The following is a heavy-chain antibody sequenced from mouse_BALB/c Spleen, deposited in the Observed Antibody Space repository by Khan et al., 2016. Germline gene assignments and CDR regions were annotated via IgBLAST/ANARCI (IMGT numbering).Heavy chain of an antibody. V-gene: IGHV9-4*02. CDR2: INTHSGVP. D-gene: IGHD2-1*01. CDR3: SGCGNFFHWYFDV. Sequence: QIQLVQSGPELKKPGETVRISCKASGYTFTTAGMQWVQKMPGKGLKWIGWINTHSGVPKYAEDFKGRFAFSLDTSASTAYLQISNLKNEDTATSFCSGCGNFFHWYFDVWGAGTTVTVSS. J-gene: IGHJ1*01. CDR1: GYTFTTAG.